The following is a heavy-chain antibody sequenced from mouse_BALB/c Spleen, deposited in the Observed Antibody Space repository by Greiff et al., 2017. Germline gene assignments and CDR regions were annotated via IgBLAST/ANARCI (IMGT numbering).Heavy chain of an antibody. Sequence: DVQLQESGTVLARPGASVKMSCKASGYTFTSYWMHWVKQRPGQGLEWIGAIYPGNSDTSYNQKFKGKAKLTAVTSTSTAYMELSSLTNEDSAVYYCTRSYDGYYWYFDVWGAGTTVTVSS. V-gene: IGHV1-5*01. CDR1: GYTFTSYW. J-gene: IGHJ1*01. CDR3: TRSYDGYYWYFDV. D-gene: IGHD2-3*01. CDR2: IYPGNSDT.